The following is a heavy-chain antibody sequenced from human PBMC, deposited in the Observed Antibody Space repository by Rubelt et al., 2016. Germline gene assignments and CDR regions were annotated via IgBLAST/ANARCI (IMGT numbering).Heavy chain of an antibody. V-gene: IGHV1-3*01. D-gene: IGHD6-19*01. Sequence: QVQLVQSGAEVKKPGASVKVSCKASGYTFTSYAMHWVRQAPGQRLEWMGWINAGNGNTKYSQKFQGRVTITRDTSASTAYMERSSLRSEDTAVYYCATIAVAGYHPATVFDYWGQGTLVTVSS. CDR1: GYTFTSYA. J-gene: IGHJ4*02. CDR3: ATIAVAGYHPATVFDY. CDR2: INAGNGNT.